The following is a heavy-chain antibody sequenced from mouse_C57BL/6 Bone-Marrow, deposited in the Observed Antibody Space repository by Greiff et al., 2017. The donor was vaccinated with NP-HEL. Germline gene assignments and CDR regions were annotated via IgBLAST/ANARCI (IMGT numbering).Heavy chain of an antibody. CDR2: IDPANGNT. CDR3: ARRGLYEWLLGAMDY. CDR1: GFNIKNTY. D-gene: IGHD2-3*01. Sequence: VQLKESVAELVRPGASVKLSCTASGFNIKNTYMHWVKQRPEQGLEWIGRIDPANGNTKYAPKFQGKATITADTSSNTAYLQLSSLTSEDTAIYYCARRGLYEWLLGAMDYWGQGTSVTVSS. J-gene: IGHJ4*01. V-gene: IGHV14-3*01.